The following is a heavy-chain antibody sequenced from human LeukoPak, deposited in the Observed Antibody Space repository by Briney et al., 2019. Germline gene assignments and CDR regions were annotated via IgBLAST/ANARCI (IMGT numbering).Heavy chain of an antibody. CDR2: ISWNSDSI. D-gene: IGHD6-19*01. J-gene: IGHJ4*02. CDR3: AKEGWLI. Sequence: GGSLRLSCAASGFTFDDYAMHWFRQAPGKGLEWVSGISWNSDSISYADSVKGRFTISRDNAKNSLYLQMNSLRAEDTALYYCAKEGWLIWGQGTLVTVSS. V-gene: IGHV3-9*01. CDR1: GFTFDDYA.